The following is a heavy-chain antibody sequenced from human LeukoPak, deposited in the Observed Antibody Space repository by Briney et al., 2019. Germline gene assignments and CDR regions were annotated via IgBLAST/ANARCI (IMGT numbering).Heavy chain of an antibody. Sequence: GGSLRLSCTVSGFTVSSNSMSWVRQAPGKGLEWVSFIYSGTTHYSDSVKGRFTISRDNAKNSLYLQMNSLRAEDTAVYYCARGGDSGYDPYFDYWGQGTLVTVSS. J-gene: IGHJ4*02. V-gene: IGHV3-53*01. D-gene: IGHD5-12*01. CDR1: GFTVSSNS. CDR3: ARGGDSGYDPYFDY. CDR2: IYSGTT.